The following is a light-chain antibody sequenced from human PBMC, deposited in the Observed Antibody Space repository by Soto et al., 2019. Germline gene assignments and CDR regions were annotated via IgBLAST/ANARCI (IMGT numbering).Light chain of an antibody. CDR1: HSVSSN. Sequence: EIVMTQSPATLSVSPGERATLSCRASHSVSSNLAWYQQKPGQAPRLLIYGVSARASGIPARFSGSGSGTEFTLTISSLQSEDFAAYYCHQYNKWPLTFGGGTKVEIK. V-gene: IGKV3-15*01. J-gene: IGKJ4*01. CDR2: GVS. CDR3: HQYNKWPLT.